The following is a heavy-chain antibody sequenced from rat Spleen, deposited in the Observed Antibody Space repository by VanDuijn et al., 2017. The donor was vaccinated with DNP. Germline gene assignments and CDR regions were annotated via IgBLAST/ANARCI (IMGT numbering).Heavy chain of an antibody. CDR2: ITSSGDGS. CDR1: GFTFSNYD. D-gene: IGHD1-1*01. Sequence: EVQLVESGGGLVQPGRSLKLSCAASGFTFSNYDMAWGRQAPTKGLEWVASITSSGDGSFYPDSVKGRFTISRDNAKNTLYLQMNSLRSEDTATYYCTKDLQWYAMDAWGQGTSVTVSS. CDR3: TKDLQWYAMDA. J-gene: IGHJ4*01. V-gene: IGHV5-27*01.